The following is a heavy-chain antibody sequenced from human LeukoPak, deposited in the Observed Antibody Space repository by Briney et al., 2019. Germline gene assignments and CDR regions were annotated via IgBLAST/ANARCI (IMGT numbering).Heavy chain of an antibody. V-gene: IGHV3-23*01. J-gene: IGHJ4*02. Sequence: GGSLRLSCTASGFTFGDYAMSWFRQAPGKGLEWVSTISVGAEYIFYADSVKGRFTISRDDSNNALYLQMHSLRAEDTALYYCASGPPFLKYFEYWGQGTLVTVSS. CDR3: ASGPPFLKYFEY. D-gene: IGHD3-3*01. CDR1: GFTFGDYA. CDR2: ISVGAEYI.